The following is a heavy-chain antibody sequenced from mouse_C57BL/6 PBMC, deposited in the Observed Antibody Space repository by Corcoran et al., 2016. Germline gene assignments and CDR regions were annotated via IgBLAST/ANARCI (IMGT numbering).Heavy chain of an antibody. Sequence: EVQLQQSGPELVKPGASVKISCKASGYTFTDYYMNWVKQSHGKSLEWIGDINPNNGGTSYNQKFKGKATLTVDKSSSTAYMELRSLTSEDSVVYYCAREGYDPYYWGQGTTLTVSS. CDR3: AREGYDPYY. D-gene: IGHD2-3*01. CDR1: GYTFTDYY. CDR2: INPNNGGT. J-gene: IGHJ2*01. V-gene: IGHV1-26*01.